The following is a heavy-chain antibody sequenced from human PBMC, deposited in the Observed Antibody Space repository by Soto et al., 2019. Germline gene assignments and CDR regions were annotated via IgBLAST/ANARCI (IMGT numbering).Heavy chain of an antibody. Sequence: PSETLSLTCTVSGGSISSGDYYWSWIRQPPGKGLEWIGYIYYSGSTYYSPSLKSRVTISVDTSKNQFSLKLTSVTAADTAVYYCARVRGVTYFDYWGQGTLVTVSS. D-gene: IGHD3-10*01. J-gene: IGHJ4*02. CDR3: ARVRGVTYFDY. V-gene: IGHV4-30-4*01. CDR2: IYYSGST. CDR1: GGSISSGDYY.